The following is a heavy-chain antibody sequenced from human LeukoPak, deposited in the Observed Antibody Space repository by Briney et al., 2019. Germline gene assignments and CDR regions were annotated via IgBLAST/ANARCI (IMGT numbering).Heavy chain of an antibody. V-gene: IGHV4-59*01. J-gene: IGHJ4*02. CDR3: ARTTSYFDY. CDR1: GGPFSGYY. Sequence: PSETLSLTCAVYGGPFSGYYWSWIRQPPGKGLEWIGYIYYSGSTNYNPSLKSRVTISVDTSKNQFSLKLSSVTAADTAVYYCARTTSYFDYWGQGTLVTVSS. D-gene: IGHD4-11*01. CDR2: IYYSGST.